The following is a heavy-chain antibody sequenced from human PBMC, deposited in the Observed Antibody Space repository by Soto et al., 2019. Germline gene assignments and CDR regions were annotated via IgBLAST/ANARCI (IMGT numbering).Heavy chain of an antibody. CDR2: IYYSGST. CDR3: ARGTRGGIRFGSLNWFDP. J-gene: IGHJ5*02. Sequence: SETLSLTCTVSGGSISSGGYYWSWIRQHPGKGLEWIGYIYYSGSTYYNPSLKSRVTISVDTSKNQFSLKLSSVTAADTAVYYCARGTRGGIRFGSLNWFDPWGQGTLVT. CDR1: GGSISSGGYY. D-gene: IGHD1-1*01. V-gene: IGHV4-31*03.